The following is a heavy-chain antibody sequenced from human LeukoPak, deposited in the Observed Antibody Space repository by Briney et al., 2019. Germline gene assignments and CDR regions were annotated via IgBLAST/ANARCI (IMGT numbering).Heavy chain of an antibody. CDR2: VKQDGSEK. CDR3: ARRRDDYVWGSYRYFDY. J-gene: IGHJ4*02. CDR1: GFTFSSYW. V-gene: IGHV3-7*01. Sequence: GGSLRLSCAASGFTFSSYWMSWVRQAPGKGLEWVANVKQDGSEKYYVDSVKGRFTISRDNAKNSLYLQMNSLRAEDTAVYYCARRRDDYVWGSYRYFDYWGQGTLVTVSS. D-gene: IGHD3-16*02.